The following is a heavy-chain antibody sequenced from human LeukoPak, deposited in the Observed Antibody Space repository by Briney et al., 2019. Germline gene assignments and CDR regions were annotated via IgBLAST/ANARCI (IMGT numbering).Heavy chain of an antibody. J-gene: IGHJ4*02. CDR2: IYYSGST. Sequence: PSQTLSLTCTVSGGSISSYYWSWIRQPPGKGLEWIGYIYYSGSTNYNPSLKSRVTISVDKSKNQFSLKLSSVTAADTAVYYCAGAAPYYFDYWGQGTLVTVSS. V-gene: IGHV4-59*12. CDR3: AGAAPYYFDY. D-gene: IGHD6-13*01. CDR1: GGSISSYY.